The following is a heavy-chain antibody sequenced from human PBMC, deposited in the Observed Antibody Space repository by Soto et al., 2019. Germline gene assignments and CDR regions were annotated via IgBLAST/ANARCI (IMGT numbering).Heavy chain of an antibody. CDR3: ARSGGYGGIAARRGYYYYYGMDV. CDR2: IYYSGST. CDR1: GGSISSSSYY. Sequence: SETLSLTCTVFGGSISSSSYYWGWIRQPPGKGLEWIGSIYYSGSTYYNPSLKSRVTISVDTSKNQFSLKLSSVTAADTAVYYCARSGGYGGIAARRGYYYYYGMDVWGQGTTVTVSS. J-gene: IGHJ6*02. V-gene: IGHV4-39*01. D-gene: IGHD6-6*01.